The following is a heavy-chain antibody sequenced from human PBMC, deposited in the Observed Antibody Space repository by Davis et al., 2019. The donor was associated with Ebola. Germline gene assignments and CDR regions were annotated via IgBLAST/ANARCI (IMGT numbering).Heavy chain of an antibody. D-gene: IGHD1-26*01. CDR2: FFYTGSS. Sequence: MPLETLSLTCSVSGGSISSSRYYWGWIRQPPGEGLQWIGSFFYTGSSYFNPSLKSRVTVSVDTSKNQFSLKLDSVTAADTAVYYCAIQIVGATRVFDYWGQGTLVTVSS. J-gene: IGHJ4*02. CDR3: AIQIVGATRVFDY. CDR1: GGSISSSRYY. V-gene: IGHV4-39*01.